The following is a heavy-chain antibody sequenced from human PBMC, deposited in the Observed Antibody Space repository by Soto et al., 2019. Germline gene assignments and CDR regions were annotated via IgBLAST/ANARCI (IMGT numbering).Heavy chain of an antibody. D-gene: IGHD4-17*01. Sequence: QVQLVESGGGVVQPGRSLRLSCAASGFTFSSNAMHWVRQAPGEGLEWVAVMSYDGSNEYYADSVKGRFTISRDNSKNTLYLQMNSLRAEDTAVYYSARDSILSGTTRPPPLDYWGQGTLVTVSS. CDR1: GFTFSSNA. J-gene: IGHJ4*02. CDR3: ARDSILSGTTRPPPLDY. V-gene: IGHV3-30-3*01. CDR2: MSYDGSNE.